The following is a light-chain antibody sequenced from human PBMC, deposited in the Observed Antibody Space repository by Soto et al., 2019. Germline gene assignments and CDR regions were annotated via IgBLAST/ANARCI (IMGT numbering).Light chain of an antibody. V-gene: IGLV2-23*02. CDR2: EVT. J-gene: IGLJ2*01. CDR1: SSDVGSHNL. Sequence: QSALTQPASVSGSPGQSITIACTGTSSDVGSHNLVSWYQQHPGKAPKLMIYEVTKRPSGVSNSFSGDKAGNTASLTISGFQLEDEGDYHCCSDAGNVRFGGGTKLNVL. CDR3: CSDAGNVR.